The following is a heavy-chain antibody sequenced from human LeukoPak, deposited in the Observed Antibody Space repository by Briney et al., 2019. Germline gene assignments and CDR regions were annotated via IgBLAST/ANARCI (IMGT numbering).Heavy chain of an antibody. CDR1: GCSIDSYY. CDR3: ARVYQSAEYYFDY. CDR2: IYYTGST. J-gene: IGHJ4*02. V-gene: IGHV4-59*01. Sequence: PSETLSLTCTVSGCSIDSYYWSWIRQPPGKRLQGIGDIYYTGSTEYHLSLKSRVTISLDTSKNQFSLTLTSVTAADTAVYYCARVYQSAEYYFDYWGPGNLVSVSS. D-gene: IGHD2-2*01.